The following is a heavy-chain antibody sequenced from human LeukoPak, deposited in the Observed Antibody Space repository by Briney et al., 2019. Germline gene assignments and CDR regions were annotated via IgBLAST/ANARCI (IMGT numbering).Heavy chain of an antibody. D-gene: IGHD1-14*01. CDR3: ARVGPETAFDY. V-gene: IGHV3-64*02. J-gene: IGHJ4*02. CDR2: INYKGGTT. Sequence: GGSLRLSCAASGFILSSFSMHWVRQSPGRVLQYVSAINYKGGTTYYADSVKGRFTISRDNSKNTLYLQMASLRDEDMGVYYCARVGPETAFDYWGQGTLVTVSS. CDR1: GFILSSFS.